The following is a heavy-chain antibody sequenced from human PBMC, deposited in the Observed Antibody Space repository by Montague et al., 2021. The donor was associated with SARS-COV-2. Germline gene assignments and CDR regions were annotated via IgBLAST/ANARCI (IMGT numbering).Heavy chain of an antibody. CDR3: ARGSVCNCVSCYSEWAPYYYDGMDV. Sequence: SETLSLTCTVSGGSVSSGSYYWSWIRQPPGKGLEWIGYIYYSGSTNYNPSLKSRVTISVDTSKNQFSLKLSSVTAADTAVYYCARGSVCNCVSCYSEWAPYYYDGMDVWGQGTTVTVSS. CDR1: GGSVSSGSYY. V-gene: IGHV4-61*01. CDR2: IYYSGST. J-gene: IGHJ6*02. D-gene: IGHD2-15*01.